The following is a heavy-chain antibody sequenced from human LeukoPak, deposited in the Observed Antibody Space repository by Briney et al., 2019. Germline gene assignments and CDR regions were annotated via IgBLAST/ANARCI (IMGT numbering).Heavy chain of an antibody. Sequence: MTSETLSLTCTVSGGSISSTNYYWGWIRQPPGKGLEWIGSFYNSRNTYYNPSLKSRVTISVDTSRSQFSLKLTSVTAADTAVYYCVLMPGYWGQGILVTVSS. CDR1: GGSISSTNYY. CDR2: FYNSRNT. V-gene: IGHV4-39*01. D-gene: IGHD2-2*01. CDR3: VLMPGY. J-gene: IGHJ4*02.